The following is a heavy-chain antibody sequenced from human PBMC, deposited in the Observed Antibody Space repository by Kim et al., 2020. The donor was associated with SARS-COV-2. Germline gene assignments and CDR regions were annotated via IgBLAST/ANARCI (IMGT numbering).Heavy chain of an antibody. CDR3: ARDGADSYYYYGMDV. J-gene: IGHJ6*02. V-gene: IGHV4-39*07. D-gene: IGHD2-21*02. Sequence: PALKSRVTISVDTSKNQFSLKLGSVTAADTAVYYCARDGADSYYYYGMDVWGQGTTVTVSS.